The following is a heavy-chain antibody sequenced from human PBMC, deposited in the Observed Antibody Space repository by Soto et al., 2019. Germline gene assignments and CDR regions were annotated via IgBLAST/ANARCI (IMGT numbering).Heavy chain of an antibody. CDR1: GITFSDFA. V-gene: IGHV3-33*08. J-gene: IGHJ1*01. CDR2: IWYDGSNK. D-gene: IGHD3-22*01. CDR3: ARNRVESGYPEYFQH. Sequence: GGSLRLSCAASGITFSDFAMGWLRQTTGKGLEWVAVIWYDGSNKYYADSVKGRFTISRDNSKNTLYLQMNSLRAEDTAVYYCARNRVESGYPEYFQHWGQGTLVTVSS.